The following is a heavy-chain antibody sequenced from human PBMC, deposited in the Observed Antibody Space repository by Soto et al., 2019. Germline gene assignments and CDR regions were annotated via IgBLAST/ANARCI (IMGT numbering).Heavy chain of an antibody. CDR2: IKQDGGEQ. CDR1: GFTFSGYW. J-gene: IGHJ5*02. CDR3: ARGKGWLDP. V-gene: IGHV3-7*01. Sequence: GGSLRLSCATSGFTFSGYWMSLVRQAPGKWLEWVANIKQDGGEQYYVDSVKGRFTISRDNAKNSLYLQMNSLRVEDTAVYYCARGKGWLDPWGQGTPVTVSS.